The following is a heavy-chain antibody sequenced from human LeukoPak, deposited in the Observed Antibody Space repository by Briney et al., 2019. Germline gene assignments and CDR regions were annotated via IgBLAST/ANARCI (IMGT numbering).Heavy chain of an antibody. D-gene: IGHD3-22*01. Sequence: SETLSLTCSVSGGSIRSSSYYWGWIRQPPGKGLEWIGSIYYGGSTYYNPSLKSRVTISVDTSKNQFSLKMSSVTAADTAVYYCARDFYYDCAFDIWDQGTMVTVAS. CDR2: IYYGGST. V-gene: IGHV4-39*07. J-gene: IGHJ3*02. CDR1: GGSIRSSSYY. CDR3: ARDFYYDCAFDI.